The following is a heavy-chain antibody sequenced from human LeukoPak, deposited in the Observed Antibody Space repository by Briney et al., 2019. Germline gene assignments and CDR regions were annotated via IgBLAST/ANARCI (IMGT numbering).Heavy chain of an antibody. CDR2: ISYSGST. V-gene: IGHV4-61*05. D-gene: IGHD1/OR15-1a*01. J-gene: IGHJ4*02. Sequence: SETLSLTCIVSGGAIGSSSYYWGWIRQPPGKGLEWIGYISYSGSTNYNPSLKSRVTISLDTSKNQFALKLSSVTAADTAVYYCARSIIGTRSKFDYWGQGTLVTVSS. CDR3: ARSIIGTRSKFDY. CDR1: GGAIGSSSYY.